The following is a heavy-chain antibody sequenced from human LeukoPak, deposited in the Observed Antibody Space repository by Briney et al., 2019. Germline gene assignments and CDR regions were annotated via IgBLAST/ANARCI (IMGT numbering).Heavy chain of an antibody. CDR3: ATYESSGYYGY. J-gene: IGHJ4*02. CDR1: GFTFSSYD. Sequence: GRSLTLLCGPSGFTFSSYDEHGVRQAPGKGLEWVAVIWYDGSNKYYADSVKGRFTISRDNSKNTLYLQMNSLRAEDTAVYYCATYESSGYYGYWGAGTLVTVSS. V-gene: IGHV3-33*01. D-gene: IGHD3-22*01. CDR2: IWYDGSNK.